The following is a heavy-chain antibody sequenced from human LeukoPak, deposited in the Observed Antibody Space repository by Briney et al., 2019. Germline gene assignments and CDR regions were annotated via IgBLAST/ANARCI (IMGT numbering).Heavy chain of an antibody. CDR3: ARWHCGGNTCHDF. V-gene: IGHV3-66*01. D-gene: IGHD2-21*01. Sequence: GGSLRLSCAASGFTVSSSYMKWVRQAPGKGLECVSLIYTGGNTSYGDSVKGRFTISRDSSKNTLYLQMTSLRAEDTAVYYCARWHCGGNTCHDFWGRGTRVTVSS. CDR1: GFTVSSSY. J-gene: IGHJ4*02. CDR2: IYTGGNT.